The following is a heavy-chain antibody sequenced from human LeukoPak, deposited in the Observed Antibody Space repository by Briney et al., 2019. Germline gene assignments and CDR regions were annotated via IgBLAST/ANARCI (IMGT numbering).Heavy chain of an antibody. V-gene: IGHV3-23*01. CDR1: GLTFSNNA. CDR3: AKGDYGYYYYMDV. Sequence: GGSLRLSCAASGLTFSNNAMKWVRQAPGEGLEWVSTISGPGGSTYYGDSVKGRFTTSRDNSKNTVYLQMNSLRADDTAIYYCAKGDYGYYYYMDVWGKGTTVTVSS. D-gene: IGHD4-17*01. J-gene: IGHJ6*03. CDR2: ISGPGGST.